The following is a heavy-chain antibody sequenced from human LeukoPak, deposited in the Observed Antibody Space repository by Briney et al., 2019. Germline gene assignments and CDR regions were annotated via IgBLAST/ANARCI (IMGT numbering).Heavy chain of an antibody. CDR1: GFTFSSYA. CDR3: AGDYGDYGGYY. CDR2: ISGSGGST. Sequence: PGGSLRLSCAASGFTFSSYAMSWVRQAPGKGLEWVSAISGSGGSTYYADSVKGRFTISRDNAKNSLYLQMNSLRAEDTAVYYCAGDYGDYGGYYWGQGTLVTVSS. J-gene: IGHJ4*02. V-gene: IGHV3-23*01. D-gene: IGHD4-17*01.